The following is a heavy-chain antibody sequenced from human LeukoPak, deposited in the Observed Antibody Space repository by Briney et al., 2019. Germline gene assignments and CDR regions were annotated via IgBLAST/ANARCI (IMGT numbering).Heavy chain of an antibody. V-gene: IGHV3-7*01. CDR2: IKEDGSEK. CDR1: GFTFTNYW. CDR3: ARDPDYGDYV. J-gene: IGHJ4*02. Sequence: GGSLRLSCTASGFTFTNYWMSWVRQAPGKGLEWVANIKEDGSEKYYVDSVKGRFTISRDNAKNSLYLQMNSLRAEDTAVYYCARDPDYGDYVWGQGTLVTVSS. D-gene: IGHD4-17*01.